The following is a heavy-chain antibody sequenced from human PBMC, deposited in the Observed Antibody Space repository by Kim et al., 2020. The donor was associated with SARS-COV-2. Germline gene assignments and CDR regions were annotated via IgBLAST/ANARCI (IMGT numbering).Heavy chain of an antibody. J-gene: IGHJ4*02. CDR3: ARGGYSSGWYDY. D-gene: IGHD6-19*01. Sequence: NYNPSLKRRVTISVDTSKNQFSLKLRSVTAADTAVYFCARGGYSSGWYDYWGQGTLVTVSS. V-gene: IGHV4-59*09.